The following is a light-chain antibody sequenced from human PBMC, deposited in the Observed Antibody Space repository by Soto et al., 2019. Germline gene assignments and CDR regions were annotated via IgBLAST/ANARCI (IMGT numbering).Light chain of an antibody. Sequence: EIVLTQSPATLSLSPGERATLSCRASQSVSSYLAWYQQIPGQAPSLLIYGASSRATGIPDRFSGSGSGTDFTLTIRRLEPEDFAVDYCQQYSSSRTFGQGTKVDIK. CDR2: GAS. CDR1: QSVSSY. J-gene: IGKJ1*01. CDR3: QQYSSSRT. V-gene: IGKV3-20*01.